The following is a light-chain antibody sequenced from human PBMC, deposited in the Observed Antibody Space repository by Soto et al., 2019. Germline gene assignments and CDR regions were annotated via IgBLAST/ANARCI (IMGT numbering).Light chain of an antibody. CDR1: SSDVGSYNL. CDR3: CSYAGSRNWV. Sequence: QSALTQPASVSGSPGQSITISCTGTSSDVGSYNLVSWYQQHPGKAPKLMIYEDNKRPSGVSNRFSGSKSGNTASLTISGLKAEDEADYYCCSYAGSRNWVFGGGTKLTVL. J-gene: IGLJ3*02. V-gene: IGLV2-23*01. CDR2: EDN.